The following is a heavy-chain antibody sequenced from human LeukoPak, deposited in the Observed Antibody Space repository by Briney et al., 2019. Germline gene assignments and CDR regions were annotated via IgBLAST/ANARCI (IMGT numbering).Heavy chain of an antibody. D-gene: IGHD5-18*01. Sequence: ASVKVSCKASGYTFTNHYMHWVRQAPGQGLEWMGIINPGGGSTSYAQKFQGRVTMTRDMSTSTVYMELSSLKSEDTAVYYCARDGYSYGYPYYYYYMDVWGKGTTVTVSS. CDR2: INPGGGST. J-gene: IGHJ6*03. V-gene: IGHV1-46*01. CDR1: GYTFTNHY. CDR3: ARDGYSYGYPYYYYYMDV.